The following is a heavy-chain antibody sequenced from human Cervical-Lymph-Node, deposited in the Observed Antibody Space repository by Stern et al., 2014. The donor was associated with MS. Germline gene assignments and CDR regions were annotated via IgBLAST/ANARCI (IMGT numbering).Heavy chain of an antibody. CDR3: ARDVEAAAGYWCFDF. D-gene: IGHD6-13*01. Sequence: QVQLVQSGAEVRKPGASVKVSCKASGYSFTSSYLHWVRQAPGPGLEWMGIINPGCGTARYAQKFHGSGTMTRDESTDTLYLAVNSLKAEDTAVYYCARDVEAAAGYWCFDFWGRGTLVIVSA. J-gene: IGHJ2*01. CDR1: GYSFTSSY. CDR2: INPGCGTA. V-gene: IGHV1-46*01.